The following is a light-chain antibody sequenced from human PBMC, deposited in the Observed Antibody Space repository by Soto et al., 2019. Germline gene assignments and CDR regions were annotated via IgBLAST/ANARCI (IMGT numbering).Light chain of an antibody. J-gene: IGKJ1*01. CDR3: QQYGRT. CDR1: QSVDSRY. CDR2: GAS. V-gene: IGKV3-20*01. Sequence: TQSPSTLSASVGDRVTLSCRASQSVDSRYLAWYQQKPGQAPRLLIYGASTRATGIPDRFSGSGSGRDFTLTISRLEPEDFAVYFCQQYGRTFGQGTKVDIK.